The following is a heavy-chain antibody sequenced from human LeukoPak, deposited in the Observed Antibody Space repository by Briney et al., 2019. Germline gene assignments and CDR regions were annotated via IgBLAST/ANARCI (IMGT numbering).Heavy chain of an antibody. J-gene: IGHJ4*02. Sequence: ASVKVSCKASGGTFSSYAISWVRQAPGQGLGWLGGIFPIFGTANYAQKFQGRVTITTDESTSTAYMELSSLRSEDTAVYYCARGAYCSGGSCYGHFDYWGQGTLVTVSS. CDR3: ARGAYCSGGSCYGHFDY. CDR2: IFPIFGTA. D-gene: IGHD2-15*01. CDR1: GGTFSSYA. V-gene: IGHV1-69*05.